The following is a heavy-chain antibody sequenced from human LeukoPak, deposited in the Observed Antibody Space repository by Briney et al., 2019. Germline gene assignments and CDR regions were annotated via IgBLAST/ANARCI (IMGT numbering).Heavy chain of an antibody. CDR2: ISSDGTNK. CDR1: RFTFRNYA. V-gene: IGHV3-30*04. J-gene: IGHJ4*02. CDR3: AKMVVAAGTDY. D-gene: IGHD6-13*01. Sequence: PGRSLRLSCAASRFTFRNYAMHWVRQAPGKGLEWVAVISSDGTNKDYADSVKGRFTISRDNSKNTLYLQMNSLRAEDTAVYYCAKMVVAAGTDYWGQGTLVTVSS.